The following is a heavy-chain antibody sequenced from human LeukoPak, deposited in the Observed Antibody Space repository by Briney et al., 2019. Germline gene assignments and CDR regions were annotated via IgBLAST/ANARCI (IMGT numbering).Heavy chain of an antibody. CDR2: IYYSGST. V-gene: IGHV4-59*01. CDR1: GFTFSSYA. CDR3: ARGPDQFGY. J-gene: IGHJ4*02. Sequence: GSLRLSCAVSGFTFSSYAMSWVRQAPGKGLEWIGYIYYSGSTNYNPSLKSRVTISVDTSKNQFSLKLSSVTAADTAVYYCARGPDQFGYWGQGTLVTVSS.